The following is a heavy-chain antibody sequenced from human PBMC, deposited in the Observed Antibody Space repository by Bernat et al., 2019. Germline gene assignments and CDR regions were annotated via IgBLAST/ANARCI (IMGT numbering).Heavy chain of an antibody. CDR1: GSSFTSYW. CDR3: ARWDSSGWYPLDY. Sequence: VRLVKPEARVKKPGEPLRIPCKGPGSSFTSYWIGWVRQMPGKGLEWMGVIYPGDSDTRYSPSFQGQVTISADKSISTAYLQWSSLKASDTAMYYCARWDSSGWYPLDYWGQGTLVTVSS. J-gene: IGHJ4*02. D-gene: IGHD6-19*01. V-gene: IGHV5-51*03. CDR2: IYPGDSDT.